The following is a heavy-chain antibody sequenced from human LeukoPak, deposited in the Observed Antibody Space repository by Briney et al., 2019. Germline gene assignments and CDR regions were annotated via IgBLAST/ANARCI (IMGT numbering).Heavy chain of an antibody. CDR2: IYPGDSDT. J-gene: IGHJ4*02. CDR1: GYSFTSYW. V-gene: IGHV5-51*01. CDR3: ARQNAGYCGGGSCYLSDY. Sequence: GESLKISCKGSGYSFTSYWIGWVRQMPGKGLEWMGIIYPGDSDTRYSPSFQGQVTISADKSISTAYLQWSSLKASDTAMYYCARQNAGYCGGGSCYLSDYWGQGTLVTVSP. D-gene: IGHD2-15*01.